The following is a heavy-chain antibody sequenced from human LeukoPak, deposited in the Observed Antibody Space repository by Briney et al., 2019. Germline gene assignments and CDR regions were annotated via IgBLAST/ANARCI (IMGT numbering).Heavy chain of an antibody. CDR1: GGSISSYY. CDR3: ARDPRGAAFDI. D-gene: IGHD3-10*01. CDR2: IYYSGST. Sequence: SETLSLTCTVSGGSISSYYWSWIRQPPGKGLEWIGYIYYSGSTNYNPSLKSRVTISVDTSKNQFSLKLSSVTAADTAVYYCARDPRGAAFDIWGQGTMVTVSS. V-gene: IGHV4-59*01. J-gene: IGHJ3*02.